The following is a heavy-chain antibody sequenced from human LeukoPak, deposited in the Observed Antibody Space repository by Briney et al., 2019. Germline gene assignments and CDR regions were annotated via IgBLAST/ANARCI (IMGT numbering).Heavy chain of an antibody. D-gene: IGHD3-22*01. J-gene: IGHJ4*02. Sequence: GGSLRLSCAASGFTFSSYAMSWVRQAPGKGLEWVSAISGSGGSTYYADSVKGRFTISRDNSKNTLYVQMNSLRAEDTAVYYCAKDGGSGYYYFDYWGQGTLVTVSS. CDR3: AKDGGSGYYYFDY. CDR1: GFTFSSYA. V-gene: IGHV3-23*01. CDR2: ISGSGGST.